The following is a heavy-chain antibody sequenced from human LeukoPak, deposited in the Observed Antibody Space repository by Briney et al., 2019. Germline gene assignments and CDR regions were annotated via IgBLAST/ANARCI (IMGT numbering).Heavy chain of an antibody. CDR3: ARDRAVAGTSPFDY. CDR1: GYSFTSYW. V-gene: IGHV1-18*04. Sequence: GESLKVSCKGSGYSFTSYWIGWVRHAPGQGLEWMGWISAYNGNTNYAQKLQGRVTMTTDTSTSTAYMELRSLRSDDTAVYYCARDRAVAGTSPFDYWGQGTLVTVSS. CDR2: ISAYNGNT. J-gene: IGHJ4*02. D-gene: IGHD6-19*01.